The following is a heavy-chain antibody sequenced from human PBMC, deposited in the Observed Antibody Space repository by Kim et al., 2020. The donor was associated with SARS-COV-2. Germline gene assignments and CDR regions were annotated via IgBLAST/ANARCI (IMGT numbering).Heavy chain of an antibody. Sequence: SETLSLTCTVSGGSISSSSYYWGWIRQPPGKGLEWIGSIYYSGSTYYNPSLKSRVTISVDTSKNQFSLKLSSVTAADTAVYYCARFWESYSGSYSDDYYYGMDVWGQGTTVTVSS. CDR3: ARFWESYSGSYSDDYYYGMDV. D-gene: IGHD1-26*01. J-gene: IGHJ6*02. CDR2: IYYSGST. V-gene: IGHV4-39*01. CDR1: GGSISSSSYY.